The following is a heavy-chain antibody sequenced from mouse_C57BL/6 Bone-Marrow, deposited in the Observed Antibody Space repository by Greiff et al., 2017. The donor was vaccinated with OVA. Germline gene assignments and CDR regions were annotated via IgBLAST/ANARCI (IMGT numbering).Heavy chain of an antibody. V-gene: IGHV1-81*01. CDR2: IYPRSGNT. CDR3: AREGGYYGSSSYAMDY. J-gene: IGHJ4*01. Sequence: QVQLKESGAELARPGASVKLSCKASGYTFTSYGISWVKQRPGQGLEWIGEIYPRSGNTYYNEKFKGKATLTADKSSSTAYMELRSLTSEDSAVYFCAREGGYYGSSSYAMDYWGQGTAVTVSA. D-gene: IGHD1-1*01. CDR1: GYTFTSYG.